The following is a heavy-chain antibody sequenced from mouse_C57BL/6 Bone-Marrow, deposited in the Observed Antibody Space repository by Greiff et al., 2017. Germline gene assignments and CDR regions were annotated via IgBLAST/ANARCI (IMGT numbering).Heavy chain of an antibody. CDR2: IYPNSGST. V-gene: IGHV1-64*01. J-gene: IGHJ2*01. D-gene: IGHD2-4*01. CDR3: GGDYDGYFDY. Sequence: QVQLKESGAELVKPGASVKLSCKASGYTFTSYWMHWVKQRPGQGLEWIGMIYPNSGSTNYNEKFKSKATLTVDKSSSTAYMQLSSLTSEDSAVYYSGGDYDGYFDYWGQGTTLTVSS. CDR1: GYTFTSYW.